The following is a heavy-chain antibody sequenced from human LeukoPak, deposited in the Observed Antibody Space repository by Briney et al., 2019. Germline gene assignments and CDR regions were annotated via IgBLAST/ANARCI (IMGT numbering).Heavy chain of an antibody. CDR1: GGSISSYY. Sequence: SETLSLTCTVSGGSISSYYWSWIRQPPGKGLEWIGYIYYSVSTNYNPSLKSRFTISVDTPKNQLSLKLSSVTAADTAVYYCASGDCSGGSCYLGYWGRGTRVTVSS. V-gene: IGHV4-59*08. CDR2: IYYSVST. CDR3: ASGDCSGGSCYLGY. J-gene: IGHJ4*02. D-gene: IGHD2-15*01.